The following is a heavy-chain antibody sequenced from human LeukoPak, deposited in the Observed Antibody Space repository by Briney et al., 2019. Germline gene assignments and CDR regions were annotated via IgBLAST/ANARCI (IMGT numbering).Heavy chain of an antibody. J-gene: IGHJ4*02. CDR3: ARGWWELLNFFDY. V-gene: IGHV3-30-3*01. CDR1: GFTFSSYA. CDR2: ISYDGSNK. Sequence: PGGSLRLSCAASGFTFSSYAMHWVRQAPGKGLEGVAVISYDGSNKYYADSVKGRFTISRDNSKNTLYLQMNSLRAEDTAVYYCARGWWELLNFFDYWGQGTLVTVSS. D-gene: IGHD1-26*01.